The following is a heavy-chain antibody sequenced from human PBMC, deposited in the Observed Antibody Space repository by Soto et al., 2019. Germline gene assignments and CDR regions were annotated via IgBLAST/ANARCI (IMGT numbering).Heavy chain of an antibody. J-gene: IGHJ4*02. CDR2: INNDGSST. CDR1: GFTFSSYW. V-gene: IGHV3-74*01. Sequence: GSLRLSCAASGFTFSSYWMHWVRQAPGKGLVWVSRINNDGSSTNYADSVKGRFTMSRDNAKNTLYLQMNSLRAEDTAVYYCARELSGWNYFDSWGQGTLVTVSS. CDR3: ARELSGWNYFDS. D-gene: IGHD6-19*01.